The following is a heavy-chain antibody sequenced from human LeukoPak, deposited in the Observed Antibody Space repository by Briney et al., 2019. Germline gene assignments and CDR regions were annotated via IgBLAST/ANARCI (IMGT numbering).Heavy chain of an antibody. CDR2: LNPNSGNT. J-gene: IGHJ4*02. CDR3: ARGNGDYYFDY. V-gene: IGHV1-8*03. D-gene: IGHD4-17*01. Sequence: ASVKVSCKASRYTFTSYDINWVRQATGQGLEWMGWLNPNSGNTGYAQKFQGRVTITRNTSISTAYMELSSLRSEDTAVYYCARGNGDYYFDYWGQGTLVTVSS. CDR1: RYTFTSYD.